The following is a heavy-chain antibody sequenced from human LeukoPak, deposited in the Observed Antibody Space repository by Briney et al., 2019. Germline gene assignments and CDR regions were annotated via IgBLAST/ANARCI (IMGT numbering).Heavy chain of an antibody. CDR1: GYSFTSYW. V-gene: IGHV5-51*01. D-gene: IGHD3-22*01. CDR3: ARRLNEDRGGYYPGGENWFDP. Sequence: GESLKISCHGSGYSFTSYWIGWVRQMRGKGLEWMGIIYPGDSDTRYSPSLQGQVTISADKSISTPYLQWSSLKASHTAMYYCARRLNEDRGGYYPGGENWFDPWRQGTLVSVPS. J-gene: IGHJ5*02. CDR2: IYPGDSDT.